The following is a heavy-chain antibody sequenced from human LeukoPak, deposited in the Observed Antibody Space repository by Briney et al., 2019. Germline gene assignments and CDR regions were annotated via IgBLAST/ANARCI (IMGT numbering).Heavy chain of an antibody. CDR3: ARRGDSSSWYRAIDY. D-gene: IGHD6-13*01. CDR1: GYTFTGYY. CDR2: INPNSGGT. J-gene: IGHJ4*02. Sequence: GSVKVSCKASGYTFTGYYMHWVRQAPGQGLEWMGWINPNSGGTNYAQKFQGWVTMTRDTSISTAYMELSRLRSDDTAVYYCARRGDSSSWYRAIDYWGQGTLVTVSS. V-gene: IGHV1-2*04.